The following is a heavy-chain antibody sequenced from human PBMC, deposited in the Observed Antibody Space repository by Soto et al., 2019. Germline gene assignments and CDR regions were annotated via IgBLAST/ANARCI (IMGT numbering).Heavy chain of an antibody. D-gene: IGHD2-2*01. CDR1: GGSFTSYY. J-gene: IGHJ3*02. Sequence: SETLSLTCAVYGGSFTSYYWSWIRQPPGKGLEWIGEINRSGSTYYNPSLKSRVTISVDTSKNQFSLKLSSVAAADTAVYYCARGREYHDRGAFDIWGQGTMVTVSS. CDR3: ARGREYHDRGAFDI. CDR2: INRSGST. V-gene: IGHV4-34*01.